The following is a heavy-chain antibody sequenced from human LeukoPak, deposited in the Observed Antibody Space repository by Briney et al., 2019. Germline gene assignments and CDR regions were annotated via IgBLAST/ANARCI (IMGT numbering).Heavy chain of an antibody. CDR3: ARDRLAAAGKSRYYYYGMDV. D-gene: IGHD6-13*01. V-gene: IGHV4-59*01. CDR1: GGSISSYY. Sequence: SESLSLTCIVSGGSISSYYWSWIRQPPGKGREWIGYIYYSGSTNYNPSLKSRVTISVDTSKNQFSLKLSSVTAADTAVYYCARDRLAAAGKSRYYYYGMDVWGKGTTVTVSS. J-gene: IGHJ6*04. CDR2: IYYSGST.